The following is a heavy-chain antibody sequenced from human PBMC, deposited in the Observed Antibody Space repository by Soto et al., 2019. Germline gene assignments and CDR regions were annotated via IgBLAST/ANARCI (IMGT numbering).Heavy chain of an antibody. CDR1: GFVFNGAW. V-gene: IGHV3-15*07. J-gene: IGHJ5*02. D-gene: IGHD3-10*01. CDR2: IKRGSNVEAT. CDR3: ATLAGSPPPP. Sequence: EAQLAESGGTLVKPGGSLRLSCVASGFVFNGAWMNWVRQAPGAGLEWVGRIKRGSNVEATDYAAPVKGRFTISRDDSKKKLYLQMNSPKTGDTAVFYCATLAGSPPPPWGQGTLVTVSS.